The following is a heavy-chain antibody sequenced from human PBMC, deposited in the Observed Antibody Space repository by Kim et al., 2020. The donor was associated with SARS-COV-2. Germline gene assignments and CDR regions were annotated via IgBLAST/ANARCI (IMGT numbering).Heavy chain of an antibody. V-gene: IGHV3-15*01. CDR3: TTWGNWLLLHYYYYGMDV. CDR1: GFTFSNAW. CDR2: IKSKTDGGTT. J-gene: IGHJ6*02. Sequence: GGSLRLSCAASGFTFSNAWMSWVRQAPGKGLEWVGRIKSKTDGGTTDYAAPVKGRFTISRDDSKNTLYLQMNSLNTEDTAVYYCTTWGNWLLLHYYYYGMDVWGQGTTVTVSS. D-gene: IGHD3-22*01.